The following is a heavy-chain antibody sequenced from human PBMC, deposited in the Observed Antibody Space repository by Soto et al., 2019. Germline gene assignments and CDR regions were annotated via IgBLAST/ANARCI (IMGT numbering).Heavy chain of an antibody. CDR2: ISSSSYI. D-gene: IGHD6-25*01. CDR3: ARSSNGGRPIDAFDI. Sequence: LGGSLRLSCAASGFTFSSYSMNWVRQAPGKGLEWVTSISSSSYIYYADSVKGRFTISRDNAKNSLYLQMNSLRAEDTAVYYCARSSNGGRPIDAFDIWGQGTMVTVSS. V-gene: IGHV3-21*01. J-gene: IGHJ3*02. CDR1: GFTFSSYS.